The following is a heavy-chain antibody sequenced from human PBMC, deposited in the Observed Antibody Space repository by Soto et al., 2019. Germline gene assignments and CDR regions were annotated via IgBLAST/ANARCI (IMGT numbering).Heavy chain of an antibody. CDR1: GGSISSYY. Sequence: SETLSLTCTVSGGSISSYYWSWIRQPPGKGLEWIGYIYYSGSTNYNPSLKSRVTISVDTSKNQFSLKLSSVTAADTAVYYCARGGYCSSTSCLRETADWGQGTLVTVSS. J-gene: IGHJ4*02. CDR3: ARGGYCSSTSCLRETAD. V-gene: IGHV4-59*08. D-gene: IGHD2-2*01. CDR2: IYYSGST.